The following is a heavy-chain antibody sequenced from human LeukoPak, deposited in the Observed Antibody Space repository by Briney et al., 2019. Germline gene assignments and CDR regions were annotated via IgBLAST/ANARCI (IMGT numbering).Heavy chain of an antibody. Sequence: GGSLRLSCSASGFTFSSYGMHWVRQAPGKGLEWVSVISGSGGSTYYADSVKGRFTISRDNSKNTLYLQVNSLRAEDTAVYYCAKGDCSSTSCSLGYWGQGTLVTVSS. J-gene: IGHJ4*02. CDR1: GFTFSSYG. CDR2: ISGSGGST. CDR3: AKGDCSSTSCSLGY. D-gene: IGHD2-2*01. V-gene: IGHV3-23*01.